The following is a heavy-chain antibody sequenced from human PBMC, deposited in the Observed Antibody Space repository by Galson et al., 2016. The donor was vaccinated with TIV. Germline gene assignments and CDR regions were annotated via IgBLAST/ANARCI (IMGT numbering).Heavy chain of an antibody. CDR3: ARDKERSVWYFWFDP. V-gene: IGHV3-48*04. CDR2: ISDSSGSI. D-gene: IGHD6-19*01. J-gene: IGHJ5*02. CDR1: GFTFSSYS. Sequence: SLRLSCAGSGFTFSSYSMTWVRQAPGKGLEWVSYISDSSGSIYYADSVKGRFTISRDNAKNSLYLQMNSLRVEDTAVYYCARDKERSVWYFWFDPWGQGTLVTVSS.